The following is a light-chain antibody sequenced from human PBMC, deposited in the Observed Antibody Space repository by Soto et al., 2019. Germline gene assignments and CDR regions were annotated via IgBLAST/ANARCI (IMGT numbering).Light chain of an antibody. CDR1: SSDVGNYKL. Sequence: QSALTQPASVSGSPGQSITISCTGTSSDVGNYKLASWYQHHPGKAPKLMIYEGSKRPSGVSDRFSGSKSGNTASLTISGLQAEDEANYYCTSYSGITTLGVFGTGTKLTVL. V-gene: IGLV2-14*02. CDR3: TSYSGITTLGV. J-gene: IGLJ1*01. CDR2: EGS.